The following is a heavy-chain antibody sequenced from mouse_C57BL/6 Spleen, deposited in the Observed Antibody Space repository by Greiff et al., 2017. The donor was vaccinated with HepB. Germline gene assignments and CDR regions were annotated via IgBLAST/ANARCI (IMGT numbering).Heavy chain of an antibody. V-gene: IGHV1-18*01. D-gene: IGHD3-3*01. Sequence: VQLQQSGPELVKPGASVKIPCKASGYTFTDYNMDWVKQSHGKSLEWIGDINPNNGGTIYNQKFKGKATLTVDKSSSTAYMELSSLTSEDTAVYYCARPDGDLYYFDYWGQGTTLTVSS. CDR1: GYTFTDYN. CDR3: ARPDGDLYYFDY. CDR2: INPNNGGT. J-gene: IGHJ2*01.